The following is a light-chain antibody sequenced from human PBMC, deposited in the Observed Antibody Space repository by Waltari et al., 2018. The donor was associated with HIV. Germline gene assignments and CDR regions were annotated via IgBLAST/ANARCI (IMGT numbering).Light chain of an antibody. CDR3: QSLDTSNTWV. V-gene: IGLV3-25*03. CDR2: KDT. CDR1: GLPKQY. J-gene: IGLJ3*02. Sequence: SYELTQPPSVSVSPGQTARITCQGDGLPKQYAYWYQQKPGQAPVMVMYKDTERPSGIPERFSGSSSGTTVTLTISGVQAEDEADYHCQSLDTSNTWVFGGGTKLTVL.